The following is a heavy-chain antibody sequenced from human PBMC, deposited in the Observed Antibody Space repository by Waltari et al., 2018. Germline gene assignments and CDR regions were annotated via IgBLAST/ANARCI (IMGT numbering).Heavy chain of an antibody. CDR1: GFNVGNNY. V-gene: IGHV3-53*01. CDR3: AARALHAPY. Sequence: EVQLVESGGGLIQPGGSLRLSCAASGFNVGNNYMTWVRQAPGKGLDVAQLISSQGDTSYADSVKGRVTSSRDSSRNTLYLQMNSLRAEDTAVYYCAARALHAPYWGQGALVTVSS. J-gene: IGHJ4*02. CDR2: ISSQGDT.